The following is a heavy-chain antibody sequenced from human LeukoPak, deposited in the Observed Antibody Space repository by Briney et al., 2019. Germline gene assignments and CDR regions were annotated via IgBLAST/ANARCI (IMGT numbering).Heavy chain of an antibody. CDR3: ARAGAIVVVPADSPYYFDY. Sequence: SETLSLTCTVSGGSISSYYWSWIRQPPGKGLEWIGYIYYSGSTNYNPSLKSRVTISVDTSKNQFSQKLSSVTAADTAVYYCARAGAIVVVPADSPYYFDYWGQGTLVTVSS. D-gene: IGHD2-2*01. J-gene: IGHJ4*02. V-gene: IGHV4-59*01. CDR2: IYYSGST. CDR1: GGSISSYY.